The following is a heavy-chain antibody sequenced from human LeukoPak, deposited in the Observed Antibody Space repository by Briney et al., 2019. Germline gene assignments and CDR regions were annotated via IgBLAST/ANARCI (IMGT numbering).Heavy chain of an antibody. Sequence: GGSLRLSCAASGFTFSSYSMNWVRQAPGKGLEWVSFIRYDGTNQYYADSVKGRFTISRDDSKITLYLQMNSLRPEDTAVYYCAKGGDYSNLDYWGQGTLVTVSS. D-gene: IGHD4-11*01. CDR3: AKGGDYSNLDY. J-gene: IGHJ4*02. CDR1: GFTFSSYS. CDR2: IRYDGTNQ. V-gene: IGHV3-30*02.